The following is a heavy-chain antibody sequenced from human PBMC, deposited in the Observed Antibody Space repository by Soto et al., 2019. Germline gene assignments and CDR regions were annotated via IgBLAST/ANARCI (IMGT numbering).Heavy chain of an antibody. CDR3: ARLADPSGYDVDVDY. D-gene: IGHD5-12*01. V-gene: IGHV4-59*01. CDR1: GGSISSYY. Sequence: PSETLSLTCTVSGGSISSYYWSWIRQPPGKGLEWIGYIYFRGTTNYNPSLKSRVTMSADTSKNQLSLKLNSVTAADTAVYYCARLADPSGYDVDVDYWGQGTLVTVSS. J-gene: IGHJ4*02. CDR2: IYFRGTT.